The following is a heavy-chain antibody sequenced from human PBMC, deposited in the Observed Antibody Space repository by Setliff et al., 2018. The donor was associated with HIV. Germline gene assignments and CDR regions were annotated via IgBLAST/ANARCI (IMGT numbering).Heavy chain of an antibody. D-gene: IGHD2-15*01. CDR2: INDRGDN. V-gene: IGHV4-61*08. Sequence: PSETLSLTCTVSGGSITSDGYFWTWIRQPPGKGLTWIGEINDRGDNNYDPSLKGRVTISMDTSRNQISLKVTPVTATDTAIYYCARGVPHLFCLDVWDKGVAVTVSS. CDR3: ARGVPHLFCLDV. J-gene: IGHJ6*04. CDR1: GGSITSDGYF.